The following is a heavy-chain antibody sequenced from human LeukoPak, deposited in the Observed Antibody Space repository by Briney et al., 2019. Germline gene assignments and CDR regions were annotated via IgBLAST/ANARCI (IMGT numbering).Heavy chain of an antibody. CDR1: GFTVSSNY. D-gene: IGHD3-22*01. J-gene: IGHJ4*02. V-gene: IGHV3-53*01. Sequence: GGSLRLSCAASGFTVSSNYMSWVRQAPGKGLEWVSVIYSGGSTYYADSVKGRFTISRDNSKNTLYLQMNSMRAEDTAVYYCAKLLYYYDSSQPYWGQGTLVTVSS. CDR2: IYSGGST. CDR3: AKLLYYYDSSQPY.